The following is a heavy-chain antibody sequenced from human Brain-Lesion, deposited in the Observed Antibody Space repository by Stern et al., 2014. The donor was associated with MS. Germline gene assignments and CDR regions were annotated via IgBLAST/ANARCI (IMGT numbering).Heavy chain of an antibody. CDR3: ARFPASRPHVFDS. CDR1: GGSISSSNW. Sequence: QVHLVESGPGLVKPSGTLSLTCAVSGGSISSSNWWSWVRQSPGKGLEWIGESDHSGSTIYNPSLKSRVTVSVDKSKNRFSLNLRSVPAADTAVYFCARFPASRPHVFDSWGQGTLVTVSS. CDR2: SDHSGST. D-gene: IGHD6-13*01. V-gene: IGHV4-4*02. J-gene: IGHJ4*02.